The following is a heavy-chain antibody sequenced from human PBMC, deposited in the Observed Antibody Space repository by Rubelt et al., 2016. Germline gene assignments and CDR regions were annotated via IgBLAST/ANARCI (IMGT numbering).Heavy chain of an antibody. CDR1: TFSSYA. Sequence: TFSSYAISWVRQATGQGLEWMGWMNPNSGNTGYAQKFQGRVTMTRNTSISTAYMELSSLRSEDTAVYYCARGIRAILYYGMDVWGQGTTVTVSS. J-gene: IGHJ6*02. V-gene: IGHV1-8*02. CDR3: ARGIRAILYYGMDV. CDR2: MNPNSGNT. D-gene: IGHD3-3*02.